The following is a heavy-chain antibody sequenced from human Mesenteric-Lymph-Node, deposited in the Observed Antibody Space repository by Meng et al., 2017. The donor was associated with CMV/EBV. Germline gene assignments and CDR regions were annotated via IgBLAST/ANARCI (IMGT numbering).Heavy chain of an antibody. Sequence: GESLKISCATSGFTFSDYAMSWVRQAPGKGLEWVSAITGSGTITYYADSVKGRFTISRDNSKNSLYLQMNSLRAEDTAIYYCARAGSSSWYYFDYWGQGTLVTVSS. CDR3: ARAGSSSWYYFDY. V-gene: IGHV3-23*01. J-gene: IGHJ4*02. CDR1: GFTFSDYA. D-gene: IGHD6-13*01. CDR2: ITGSGTIT.